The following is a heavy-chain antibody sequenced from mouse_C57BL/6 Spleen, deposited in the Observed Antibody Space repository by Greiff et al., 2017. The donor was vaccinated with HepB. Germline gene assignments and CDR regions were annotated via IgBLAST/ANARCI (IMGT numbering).Heavy chain of an antibody. CDR3: AKGDSSQGYYAMDY. CDR2: IWRGGST. D-gene: IGHD1-1*01. V-gene: IGHV2-5*01. Sequence: VQLQQSGPGLVQPSQSLSITCTVSGFSLTSYGVHWVRQSPGKGLEWLGVIWRGGSTDYNAAFMSRLSITKDNSKSQVFFKMNSLQADDTAIYYCAKGDSSQGYYAMDYWGQGTSVTVSS. J-gene: IGHJ4*01. CDR1: GFSLTSYG.